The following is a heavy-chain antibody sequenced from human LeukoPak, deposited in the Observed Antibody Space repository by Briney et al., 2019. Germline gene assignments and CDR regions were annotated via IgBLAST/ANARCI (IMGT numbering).Heavy chain of an antibody. CDR2: TYYRSKWYN. V-gene: IGHV6-1*01. CDR1: GDSVSRNSAA. CDR3: ARASVTGTHHIDY. Sequence: SQTLSLTCAISGDSVSRNSAAWNWIRQSPSRGLEWLGRTYYRSKWYNDYAVSVKSRITINPDTSKNQFSLQLNSVTPEDTAVHYCARASVTGTHHIDYWGQGTLVTVSS. D-gene: IGHD6-19*01. J-gene: IGHJ4*02.